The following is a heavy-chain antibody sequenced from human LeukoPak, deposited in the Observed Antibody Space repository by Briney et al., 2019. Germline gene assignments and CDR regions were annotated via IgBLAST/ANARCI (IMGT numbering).Heavy chain of an antibody. D-gene: IGHD3-22*01. CDR2: INPNSGGT. J-gene: IGHJ4*02. Sequence: ASVKVSCKASGYTFTGYYMHWVRQAPGQGLEWMGWINPNSGGTNYAQKFQGRVTMTRDTSISTAYMELSRLRSDDTAVYYCAREGYDSSGYYYSPYYFGYWGQGTLVTVSS. V-gene: IGHV1-2*02. CDR3: AREGYDSSGYYYSPYYFGY. CDR1: GYTFTGYY.